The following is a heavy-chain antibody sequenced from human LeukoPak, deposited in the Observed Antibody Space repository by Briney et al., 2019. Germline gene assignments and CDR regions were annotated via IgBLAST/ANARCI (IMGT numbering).Heavy chain of an antibody. Sequence: GASVKVSCKASGGTFSSYAISWVRQAPGQGLEWMGGIIPIFGTANYAQKFQGRVTITADESTSTAYMELSSLRSEDTAVYYCASDSSGYYSVDYWGQGTLVTVSS. J-gene: IGHJ4*02. CDR3: ASDSSGYYSVDY. CDR2: IIPIFGTA. CDR1: GGTFSSYA. V-gene: IGHV1-69*13. D-gene: IGHD3-22*01.